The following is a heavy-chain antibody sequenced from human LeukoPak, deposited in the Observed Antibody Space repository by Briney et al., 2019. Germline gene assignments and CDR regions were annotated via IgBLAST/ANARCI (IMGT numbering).Heavy chain of an antibody. J-gene: IGHJ4*02. Sequence: GGSLRLSCAASGFTFSSYDINWVRQAPGKGLEWISFINTNSITIYYADSVKGRFTTSRDNAKNSLYLEMSSLRAEDTAVYYCARDRLGGSFDYWGQGTLVTVSS. CDR3: ARDRLGGSFDY. CDR1: GFTFSSYD. D-gene: IGHD1-26*01. CDR2: INTNSITI. V-gene: IGHV3-48*01.